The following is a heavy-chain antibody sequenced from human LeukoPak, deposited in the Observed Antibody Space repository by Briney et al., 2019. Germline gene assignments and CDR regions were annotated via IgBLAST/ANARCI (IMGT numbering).Heavy chain of an antibody. J-gene: IGHJ4*02. Sequence: PGRSLRLSCAASGFAFSSYWMSWVRQAPGKGLEWVANIKEDGSETYYVDSVKGRFTISRDNAKNSLYLEMNSLRAEDTAVYYCARGLFGVINPTDYWGQGTPVTVSS. D-gene: IGHD3-3*01. V-gene: IGHV3-7*01. CDR3: ARGLFGVINPTDY. CDR1: GFAFSSYW. CDR2: IKEDGSET.